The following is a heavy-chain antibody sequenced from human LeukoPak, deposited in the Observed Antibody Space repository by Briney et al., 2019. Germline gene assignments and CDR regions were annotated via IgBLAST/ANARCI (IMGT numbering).Heavy chain of an antibody. CDR3: ACGIAAAGWLYFDY. Sequence: SETLSLTCTVSGGSITSYYWSWLRQPAGKGLEWIWRIYSSGTTNYNPSLKSRVTMSIDTSKTQFSLKLSSVTAADTAVYFCACGIAAAGWLYFDYWGQGSLVTVSS. V-gene: IGHV4-4*07. CDR1: GGSITSYY. CDR2: IYSSGTT. J-gene: IGHJ4*02. D-gene: IGHD6-13*01.